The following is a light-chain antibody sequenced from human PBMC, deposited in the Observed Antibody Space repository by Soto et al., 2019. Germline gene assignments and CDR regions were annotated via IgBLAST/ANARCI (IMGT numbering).Light chain of an antibody. CDR1: SSNIGAGYD. V-gene: IGLV1-40*01. CDR3: QSYDSSLSAVV. J-gene: IGLJ2*01. Sequence: QSVLTQPPSVSGAPGQRVTISCTGSSSNIGAGYDVHWYQQIPGTAPKLLIYENSSRPSGVPDRFSGSKSGTSASLAITGLQAEDAADYYCQSYDSSLSAVVFGGGTKLTVL. CDR2: ENS.